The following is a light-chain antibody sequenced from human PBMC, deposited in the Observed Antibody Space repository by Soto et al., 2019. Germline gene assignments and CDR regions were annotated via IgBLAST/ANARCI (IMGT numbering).Light chain of an antibody. V-gene: IGLV2-14*03. J-gene: IGLJ1*01. Sequence: QSALTQPASVSGSPGQSITISCTGTSSGVGGYNYVSWYQHHPGKAPKLIIYDVTNRPSGVSNPFSGSKSGNTASLTISGLQPEDEADYYCSSYTTGNTRQIVFGPGTKVTVL. CDR2: DVT. CDR3: SSYTTGNTRQIV. CDR1: SSGVGGYNY.